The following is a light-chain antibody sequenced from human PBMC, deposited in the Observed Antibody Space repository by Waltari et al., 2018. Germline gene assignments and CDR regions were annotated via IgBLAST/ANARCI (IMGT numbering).Light chain of an antibody. J-gene: IGLJ1*01. CDR3: CSFAGSNTYV. V-gene: IGLV2-23*01. CDR1: RSDVGSYNL. Sequence: HSALTQPASVSGSPGQSLTLSCTGARSDVGSYNLVSWYQQHPGKAPKLMIYEGSKRPPGVSNRFSGSKSGNTGSLTISGLQTEDEADYYCCSFAGSNTYVLGTGTKVSVL. CDR2: EGS.